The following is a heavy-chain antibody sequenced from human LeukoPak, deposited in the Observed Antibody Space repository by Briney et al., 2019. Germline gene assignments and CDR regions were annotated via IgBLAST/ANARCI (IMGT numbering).Heavy chain of an antibody. CDR2: VYYSGST. Sequence: PSETLSLTCTVSGGSISGSSYYWGWLRQPPGQGLEWIGSVYYSGSTYYNPSLKSRVTISVDTSKNQYPLTLSSVTAADTAVFYCARHPDYYDSSGHFYVEAFHIWGQGTMVTVSS. CDR3: ARHPDYYDSSGHFYVEAFHI. CDR1: GGSISGSSYY. D-gene: IGHD3-22*01. J-gene: IGHJ3*02. V-gene: IGHV4-39*01.